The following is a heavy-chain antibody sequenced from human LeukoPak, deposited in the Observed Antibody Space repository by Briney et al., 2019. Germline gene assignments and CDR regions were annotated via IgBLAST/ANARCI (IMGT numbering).Heavy chain of an antibody. D-gene: IGHD2-15*01. CDR1: GFTVSSNY. V-gene: IGHV3-53*01. CDR2: IYSGGST. CDR3: ARVPPPCCSGGSCAFDD. J-gene: IGHJ4*02. Sequence: GGSLRLSCAASGFTVSSNYMSWVRQAPGKGLEWVSVIYSGGSTYYADSVKGRFTISRDNSKNTLYLQMNSLRAEDTAVYYCARVPPPCCSGGSCAFDDWGQGTLVTVSS.